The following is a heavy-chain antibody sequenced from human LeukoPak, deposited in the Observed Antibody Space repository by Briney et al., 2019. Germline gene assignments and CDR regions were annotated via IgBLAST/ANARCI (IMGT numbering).Heavy chain of an antibody. V-gene: IGHV5-51*01. CDR2: IYPADSDT. CDR3: ARLKGANPFYMDV. Sequence: GESLKISCKGSGYRFTTYWIGWVRQMPGKGLEWMGIIYPADSDTRYSPSFQGQVTISADKSISTAYLQWSSLKASDTAMYYCARLKGANPFYMDVWGKGTTVTISS. J-gene: IGHJ6*03. CDR1: GYRFTTYW. D-gene: IGHD1-26*01.